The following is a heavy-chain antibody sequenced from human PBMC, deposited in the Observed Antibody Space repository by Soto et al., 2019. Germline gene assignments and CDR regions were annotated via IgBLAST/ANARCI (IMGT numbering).Heavy chain of an antibody. CDR2: INSDGSST. Sequence: EVQLVESGGGLVQPGGSLRLSCAASGFTFSSYWMHWVRQAPGKGLVWVSRINSDGSSTSYADSVKGRFTISRDNAKNTLYLQMNSLRVEDTAVYYCARGAYCSSTSCITYGMDVWGQGTTVTVSS. CDR3: ARGAYCSSTSCITYGMDV. CDR1: GFTFSSYW. D-gene: IGHD2-2*01. J-gene: IGHJ6*02. V-gene: IGHV3-74*01.